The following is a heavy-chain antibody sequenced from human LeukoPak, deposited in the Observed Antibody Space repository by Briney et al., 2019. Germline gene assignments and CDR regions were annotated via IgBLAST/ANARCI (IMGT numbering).Heavy chain of an antibody. CDR3: ARGGSGSYRIRDYFYGMDV. CDR1: GFTLSLYD. Sequence: GGSLTLSCAPSGFTLSLYDTHWVRHVTGKGLEWLSGIGPAGDSYYADSAKGRFIISREDAKDSLYLQMNSLRAGDTAVYHCARGGSGSYRIRDYFYGMDVWGQRTTVTVSS. CDR2: IGPAGDS. D-gene: IGHD3-10*01. V-gene: IGHV3-13*01. J-gene: IGHJ6*02.